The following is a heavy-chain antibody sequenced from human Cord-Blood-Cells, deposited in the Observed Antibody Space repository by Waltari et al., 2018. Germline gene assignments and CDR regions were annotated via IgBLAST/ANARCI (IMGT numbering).Heavy chain of an antibody. CDR1: GGSISSSSYY. CDR3: ARSKLVWFDP. J-gene: IGHJ5*02. V-gene: IGHV4-39*01. D-gene: IGHD6-6*01. CDR2: IYYSGST. Sequence: QLQLQESGPGLVKPSETLSLTCTVPGGSISSSSYYWGWIRQPPGKGLEWIGSIYYSGSTYYNPSLKSRVTISVDTSKNQFSLKLSSVTAADTAVYYCARSKLVWFDPWGQGTLVTVSS.